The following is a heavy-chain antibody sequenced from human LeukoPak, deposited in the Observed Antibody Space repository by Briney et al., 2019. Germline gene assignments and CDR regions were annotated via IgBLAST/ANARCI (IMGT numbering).Heavy chain of an antibody. CDR3: ARGGSSWSAFDI. CDR1: GVTFSSYT. J-gene: IGHJ3*02. Sequence: GGSLRLSCAASGVTFSSYTMNWGRQAPGRGLEWVSSISSSSSYIYYADSVKGRFTISRDNAKNSLYLQMNSLRAEDTAVYYCARGGSSWSAFDIWGQGTMVIVSS. D-gene: IGHD6-13*01. CDR2: ISSSSSYI. V-gene: IGHV3-21*01.